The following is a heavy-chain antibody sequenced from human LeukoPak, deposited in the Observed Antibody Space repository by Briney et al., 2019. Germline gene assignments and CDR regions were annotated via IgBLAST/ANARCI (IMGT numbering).Heavy chain of an antibody. CDR3: AREWLGSSPRPFDY. CDR2: IIPILGIA. Sequence: GASVKVSCKASGGTFSSYTISWVRQAPGQGLEWMGRIIPILGIANYAQKFQGRVTITADKSTSTAYMELSSLRSEDTAVYYCAREWLGSSPRPFDYWGQGTLVTVSS. V-gene: IGHV1-69*04. CDR1: GGTFSSYT. D-gene: IGHD6-6*01. J-gene: IGHJ4*02.